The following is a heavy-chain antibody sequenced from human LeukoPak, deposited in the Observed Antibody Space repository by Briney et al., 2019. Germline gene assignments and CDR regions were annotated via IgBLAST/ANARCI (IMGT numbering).Heavy chain of an antibody. CDR1: GFTFSSYA. V-gene: IGHV3-64D*06. CDR2: ISSNGGST. D-gene: IGHD3-10*01. CDR3: VKGELLWFGELNPDAFDI. J-gene: IGHJ3*02. Sequence: GGSLRLSCSASGFTFSSYAMHWVRQAPGKGLEYVSAISSNGGSTYYADSVKGRFTISRDNSKNTLYLQMSSLRAEDTAVYHCVKGELLWFGELNPDAFDIWGQGTMVTVSS.